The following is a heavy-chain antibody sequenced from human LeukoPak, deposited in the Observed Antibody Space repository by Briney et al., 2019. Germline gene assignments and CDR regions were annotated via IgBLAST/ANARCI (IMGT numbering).Heavy chain of an antibody. J-gene: IGHJ4*02. Sequence: SGTLSLTCAVSGDSVSSSNYYWSWIRQPPGKGLEWIGYIYYGGNTNYNPSLQSRVTISVDTSKSQFSLKLSSVTAADTAVYYCARVYRMVPDYWGQGTLVTVSS. D-gene: IGHD2-8*01. CDR2: IYYGGNT. CDR1: GDSVSSSNYY. CDR3: ARVYRMVPDY. V-gene: IGHV4-61*01.